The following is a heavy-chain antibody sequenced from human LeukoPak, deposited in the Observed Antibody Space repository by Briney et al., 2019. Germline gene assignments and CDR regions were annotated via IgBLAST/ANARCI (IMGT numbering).Heavy chain of an antibody. J-gene: IGHJ4*02. CDR1: GGSFSAYY. CDR3: ARSERSGIYFDY. V-gene: IGHV4-34*01. Sequence: PSETLSLTCAVYGGSFSAYYWSWIRQPPGKGLEWIVEINHSGSTNYNPSLKSRVTISVDTSRNQFSLKVSSVTAADTAVYYCARSERSGIYFDYWGQGTLVTVPS. D-gene: IGHD6-13*01. CDR2: INHSGST.